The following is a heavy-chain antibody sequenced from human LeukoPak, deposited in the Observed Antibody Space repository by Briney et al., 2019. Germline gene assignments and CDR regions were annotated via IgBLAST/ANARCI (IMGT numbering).Heavy chain of an antibody. CDR1: GFTFSSYG. J-gene: IGHJ4*02. V-gene: IGHV3-23*01. CDR3: AKTLGYCSGGSCYSGVIDY. Sequence: GGALRLSCAASGFTFSSYGMSWIRQAPGKGLEWVSAISGSGGSTYYADSMKGRFTISRDNSKNTLYLQMNSLRAEDTAVYYCAKTLGYCSGGSCYSGVIDYWGQGTLVTVSS. D-gene: IGHD2-15*01. CDR2: ISGSGGST.